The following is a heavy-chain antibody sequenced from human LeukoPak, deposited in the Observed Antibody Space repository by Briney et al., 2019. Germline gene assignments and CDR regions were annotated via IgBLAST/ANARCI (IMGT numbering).Heavy chain of an antibody. CDR1: GYSISSGYD. Sequence: PSETLSLTCTVSGYSISSGYDWSWIRQPPGKGLQWIGEINHSGSTNYNPSLKSRVTISVDTSKNQFSLKLSSVTAADTAVYYCARGHGSGWYVGPYFDYWGQGTLVTVSS. V-gene: IGHV4-38-2*02. J-gene: IGHJ4*02. CDR3: ARGHGSGWYVGPYFDY. CDR2: INHSGST. D-gene: IGHD6-19*01.